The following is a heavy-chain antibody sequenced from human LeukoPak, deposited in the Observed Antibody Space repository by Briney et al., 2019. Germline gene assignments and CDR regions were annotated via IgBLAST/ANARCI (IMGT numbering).Heavy chain of an antibody. CDR3: ARDPSLCGGDCYSGAFDI. CDR1: GFTFSSYA. J-gene: IGHJ3*02. V-gene: IGHV3-30*04. Sequence: PGGSLRLSCPASGFTFSSYAMHWVRQAPGKGLEWVAVISYDRSNKYYADSVKGRFTISRDNSKNTLYLQMNSLRAEDTAVYYCARDPSLCGGDCYSGAFDIWGQGTMVTVSS. D-gene: IGHD2-21*02. CDR2: ISYDRSNK.